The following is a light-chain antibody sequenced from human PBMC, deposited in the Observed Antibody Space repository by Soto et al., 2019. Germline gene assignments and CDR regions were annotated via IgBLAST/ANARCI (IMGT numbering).Light chain of an antibody. CDR1: SSNIGAGND. V-gene: IGLV1-40*01. Sequence: QSVLTQPPSVSGAPGQRVTISCTGSSSNIGAGNDVNWYQQVPGTAPKLLIYANSNRPSGVPDRVSGSKSGTTASLAITGLQAEDEADYYCQSYDSSLSGYVFGTGTKPTVL. J-gene: IGLJ1*01. CDR3: QSYDSSLSGYV. CDR2: ANS.